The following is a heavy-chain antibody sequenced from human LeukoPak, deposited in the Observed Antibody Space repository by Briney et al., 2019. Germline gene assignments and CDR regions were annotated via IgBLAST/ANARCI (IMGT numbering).Heavy chain of an antibody. V-gene: IGHV3-48*03. CDR2: ISSSGSTI. D-gene: IGHD3-10*01. Sequence: PGGSLRLSCAASGFTFSSYEMNWVRQAPGKGLEWVSYISSSGSTIYYADSVKGRFTISRDNAKNSLYLQMNSLRAEDTAVYYCATTYYYGSGSYYEELEGHDYWGQGTLVTVFS. CDR3: ATTYYYGSGSYYEELEGHDY. J-gene: IGHJ4*02. CDR1: GFTFSSYE.